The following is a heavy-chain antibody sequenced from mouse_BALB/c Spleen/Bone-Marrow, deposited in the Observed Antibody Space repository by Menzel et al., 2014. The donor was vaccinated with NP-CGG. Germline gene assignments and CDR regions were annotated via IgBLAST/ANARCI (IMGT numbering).Heavy chain of an antibody. J-gene: IGHJ1*01. Sequence: EVQRVESGGGLAKPGGSLQLSCAASGFTFSTYAMSWVRQTPEKRLEWVATISSSGSYTYYPDSVKGRFTISGDNAKNTLYLQMSSLRSEDTAMFYCSRLRMITTYFDVWGAGTTVTVSS. D-gene: IGHD2-4*01. CDR2: ISSSGSYT. CDR1: GFTFSTYA. V-gene: IGHV5-9-3*01. CDR3: SRLRMITTYFDV.